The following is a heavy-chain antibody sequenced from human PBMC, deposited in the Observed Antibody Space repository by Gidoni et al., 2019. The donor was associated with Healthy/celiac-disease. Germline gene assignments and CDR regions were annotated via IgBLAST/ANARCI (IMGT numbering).Heavy chain of an antibody. V-gene: IGHV3-30*04. CDR3: ARDLVVVIATPGHFDY. D-gene: IGHD2-21*01. J-gene: IGHJ4*02. CDR2: ISYDGSNK. Sequence: QVQLVESGGGVVQPWRSLSLSCPASGFPFSSSATHWVRQAPGKGLEWVAVISYDGSNKYYADSVKGRFTISRDNSKNTLYLQMNSLRAEDTAVYYCARDLVVVIATPGHFDYWGQGTLVTVSS. CDR1: GFPFSSSA.